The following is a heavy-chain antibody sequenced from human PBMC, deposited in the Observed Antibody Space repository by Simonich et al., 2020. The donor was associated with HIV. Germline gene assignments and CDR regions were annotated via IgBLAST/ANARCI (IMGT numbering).Heavy chain of an antibody. CDR3: AKGYSYGYGDAFDI. J-gene: IGHJ3*02. V-gene: IGHV3-9*03. Sequence: EVQLVESGGGLVQPGRSLRLSCAASGFTFDDYAMHWVRQAPGKGLEGVSGISWNSGSIGYADSVKGRFTISRDNAKNSLYLQMNSLRAEDMALYYCAKGYSYGYGDAFDIWGQGTMVTVSS. D-gene: IGHD5-18*01. CDR2: ISWNSGSI. CDR1: GFTFDDYA.